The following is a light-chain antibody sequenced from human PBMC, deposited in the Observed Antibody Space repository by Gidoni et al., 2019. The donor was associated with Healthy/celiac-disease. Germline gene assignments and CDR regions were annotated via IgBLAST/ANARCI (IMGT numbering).Light chain of an antibody. J-gene: IGLJ3*02. CDR3: CSYAGSSTSV. V-gene: IGLV2-23*02. Sequence: QSITISCTGTSSDVGSYNLVSWYQQHPGKAPKLMIYEVSKRPSGVSNRFSGSKSGNTASLTISGLQAEDEADYYCCSYAGSSTSVFGGGTKLTVL. CDR2: EVS. CDR1: SSDVGSYNL.